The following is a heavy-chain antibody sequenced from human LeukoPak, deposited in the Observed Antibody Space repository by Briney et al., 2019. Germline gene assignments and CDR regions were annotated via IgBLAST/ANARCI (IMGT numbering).Heavy chain of an antibody. Sequence: GGSLRLSCAASGFTFSSYAMSWVRQAPGKGLEWVSAISGIGGSTYYADSVKGRFTISRDNSKNTLYLQMNSLRAEDTAVYYCAEGSGSYSRAEYFQHWGQGTLVTVSS. J-gene: IGHJ1*01. D-gene: IGHD1-26*01. CDR1: GFTFSSYA. V-gene: IGHV3-23*01. CDR3: AEGSGSYSRAEYFQH. CDR2: ISGIGGST.